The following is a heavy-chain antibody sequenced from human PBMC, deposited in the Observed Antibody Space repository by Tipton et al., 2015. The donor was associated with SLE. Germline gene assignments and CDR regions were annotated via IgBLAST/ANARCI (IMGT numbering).Heavy chain of an antibody. CDR1: GGSISNYY. Sequence: TLSLTCTVSGGSISNYYWNWIRQPPGKGLEWIGYIFYSGSTNYNPSLKSRVTISVDGSKNQFSLKLTSVTAADTAVYYCARGSYSNYFDYWGQGALVTVSS. V-gene: IGHV4-59*12. D-gene: IGHD4-11*01. J-gene: IGHJ4*02. CDR2: IFYSGST. CDR3: ARGSYSNYFDY.